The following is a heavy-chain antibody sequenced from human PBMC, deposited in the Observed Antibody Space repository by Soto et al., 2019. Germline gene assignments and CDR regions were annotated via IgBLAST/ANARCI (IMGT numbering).Heavy chain of an antibody. CDR2: ISFGGGST. Sequence: EVQLLESGGGLVQPGGSLRLSWAASGFTFGSYAMTWVRRALGKGLEWVSAISFGGGSTYYADSVKGRFTISRDNSKNTLYLQMTSLRAEDTAIYYCATDSFRSGIAVAGNYWGQGTLVTVSS. CDR3: ATDSFRSGIAVAGNY. CDR1: GFTFGSYA. D-gene: IGHD6-19*01. V-gene: IGHV3-23*01. J-gene: IGHJ4*02.